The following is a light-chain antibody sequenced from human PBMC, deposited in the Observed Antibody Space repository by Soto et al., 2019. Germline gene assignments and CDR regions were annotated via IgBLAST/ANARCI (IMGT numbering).Light chain of an antibody. J-gene: IGLJ1*01. CDR3: CSYSGSSTYG. CDR1: SSDVGSYNL. CDR2: EVS. Sequence: QSALTQPASVSGSPGQSITISCTGTSSDVGSYNLVSWYQQHPGKAPKLMIYEVSKRPSGVSNRFSGSKSGNTASLTISGLQAEDEAEYYCCSYSGSSTYGFGTGTNLTVL. V-gene: IGLV2-23*02.